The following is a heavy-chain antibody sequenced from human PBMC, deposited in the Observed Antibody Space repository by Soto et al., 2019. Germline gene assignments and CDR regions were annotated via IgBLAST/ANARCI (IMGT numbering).Heavy chain of an antibody. J-gene: IGHJ6*03. CDR2: INPKSGGT. CDR1: GYSFTDYH. CDR3: ARGHPTHCSKGVLNLFYNHDMDV. Sequence: ASVKVSCKASGYSFTDYHIHWVRQAPGQGLEWLGRINPKSGGTSTAQKFQGWVTMTRDRSISTVYMELTRLRSDDRAVYFCARGHPTHCSKGVLNLFYNHDMDVWGKATKLTVSS. D-gene: IGHD2-8*01. V-gene: IGHV1-2*04.